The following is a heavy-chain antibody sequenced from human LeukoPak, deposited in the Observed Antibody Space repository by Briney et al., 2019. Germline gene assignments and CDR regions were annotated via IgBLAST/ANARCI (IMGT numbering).Heavy chain of an antibody. V-gene: IGHV3-11*05. CDR3: ARERWFGELLYKYYFDY. D-gene: IGHD3-10*01. J-gene: IGHJ4*02. CDR2: ISSSSSYT. Sequence: PGGSLRLSCAASGFTFSDYYMSWSRQAPGKGLEWVSYISSSSSYTNYADSVKGRFTISRDNAKNSLYLQMNSLRAEDTAVYYCARERWFGELLYKYYFDYWGQGTLVTVSS. CDR1: GFTFSDYY.